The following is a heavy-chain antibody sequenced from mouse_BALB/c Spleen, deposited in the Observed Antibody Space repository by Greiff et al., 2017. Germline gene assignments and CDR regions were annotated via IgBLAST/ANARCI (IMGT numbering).Heavy chain of an antibody. V-gene: IGHV1S56*01. CDR1: GYTFTSYY. CDR2: IYPGNVNT. Sequence: QVQLQQSGPELVKPGASVRISCKASGYTFTSYYIHWVKQRPGQGLEWIGWIYPGNVNTKYNEKFKGKATLTADKSSSTAYMQLSSLTSEDSAVYFCARAYYGNPYAMDYWGQGTSVTVSS. CDR3: ARAYYGNPYAMDY. D-gene: IGHD2-10*01. J-gene: IGHJ4*01.